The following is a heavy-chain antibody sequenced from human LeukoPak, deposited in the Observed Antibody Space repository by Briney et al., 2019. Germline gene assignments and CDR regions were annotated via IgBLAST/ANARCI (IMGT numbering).Heavy chain of an antibody. J-gene: IGHJ4*02. V-gene: IGHV3-53*01. CDR1: EFTVTSNY. CDR2: IYSGGAT. CDR3: ARVSSGWYGEHFDY. D-gene: IGHD6-19*01. Sequence: GGSLRLSCAASEFTVTSNYMSWVRQAPGKGLEWVSVIYSGGATKYADSVKGRFSISRDNSKNIIYLQMNSLRAEDTAVYYCARVSSGWYGEHFDYWGQGTLVTVSS.